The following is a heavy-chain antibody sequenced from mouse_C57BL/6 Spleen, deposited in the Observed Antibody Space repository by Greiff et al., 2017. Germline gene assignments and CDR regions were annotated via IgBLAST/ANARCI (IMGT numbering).Heavy chain of an antibody. CDR3: ARGDYGSSPYWCFDV. D-gene: IGHD1-1*01. CDR2: IDPSDSYT. V-gene: IGHV1-69*01. Sequence: QVKLQQPGAELVMPGASVKLSCKASGYTFTSYWMHWVKQRPGQGLEWIGEIDPSDSYTNYNQKFKGKSTLTVDKSSSTAYMQLSSLTSEDSAVYYCARGDYGSSPYWCFDVWGTGTTVTVSS. J-gene: IGHJ1*03. CDR1: GYTFTSYW.